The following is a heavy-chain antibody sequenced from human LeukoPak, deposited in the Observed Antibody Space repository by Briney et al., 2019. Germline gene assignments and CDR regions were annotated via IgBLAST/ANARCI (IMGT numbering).Heavy chain of an antibody. CDR2: IDKSGST. V-gene: IGHV4-59*01. CDR3: ARGRITIFGVVTPHFDY. J-gene: IGHJ4*02. D-gene: IGHD3-3*01. CDR1: RGSISSYY. Sequence: SETLSLTCTVSRGSISSYYWSWIRQSPGKGLEWIGYIDKSGSTNSNPSLRSRVTMSVDTSKNQFSLRLTSVTAADTALYYCARGRITIFGVVTPHFDYWGQGTLVTVSS.